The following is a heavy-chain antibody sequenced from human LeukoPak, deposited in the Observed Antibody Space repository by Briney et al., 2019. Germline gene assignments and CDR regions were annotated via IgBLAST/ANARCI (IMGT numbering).Heavy chain of an antibody. CDR1: GGSISSGSYY. Sequence: PSETLSLTCTVSGGSISSGSYYWSWIRQPAGKGLEWIGRIYTSGSTYYNPSLKSRVTISVDTSKNQFSLRLSSVTAADTAVYYCARDPNYYESSGYYHFDYWGQGTLVTVSS. J-gene: IGHJ4*02. V-gene: IGHV4-61*02. CDR3: ARDPNYYESSGYYHFDY. D-gene: IGHD3-22*01. CDR2: IYTSGST.